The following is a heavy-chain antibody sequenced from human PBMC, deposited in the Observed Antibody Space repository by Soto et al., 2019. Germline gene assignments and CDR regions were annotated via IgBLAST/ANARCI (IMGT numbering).Heavy chain of an antibody. J-gene: IGHJ6*02. CDR1: GFTFSSYA. D-gene: IGHD1-20*01. V-gene: IGHV3-30-3*01. CDR2: ISYDGSNK. CDR3: ARDEANWNYGMDV. Sequence: GGSLRLSCAASGFTFSSYAMHWVRQAPGKGLEWVAVISYDGSNKYYADSVKGRFTISRDNSKNTLYLQMNSLRAEDTAVYYCARDEANWNYGMDVWGQGTTVTVSS.